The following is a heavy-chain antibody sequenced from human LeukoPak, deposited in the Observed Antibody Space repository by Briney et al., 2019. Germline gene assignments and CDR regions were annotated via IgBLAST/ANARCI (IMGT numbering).Heavy chain of an antibody. CDR2: IIPIFGTA. J-gene: IGHJ4*02. CDR1: GGTFSSYA. D-gene: IGHD3-10*01. V-gene: IGHV1-69*06. CDR3: ARDILLWFGESSPHFDY. Sequence: ASVKVSCKASGGTFSSYAISWVRQAPGQGLEWMGGIIPIFGTANYAQKFQGRVTITADKSTSTAYMELSSLRSEDTAVYYCARDILLWFGESSPHFDYWGQGTLATVSS.